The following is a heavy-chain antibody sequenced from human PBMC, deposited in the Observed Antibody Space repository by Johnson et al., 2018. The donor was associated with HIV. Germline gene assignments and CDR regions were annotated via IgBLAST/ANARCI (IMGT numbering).Heavy chain of an antibody. CDR2: ISGSGGDT. CDR3: AKGEAKNVYDYVWGSYTLHDACDI. J-gene: IGHJ3*02. V-gene: IGHV3-23*04. CDR1: GFTVSSNY. Sequence: VQLVESGGGLIQPGGYLRLSCAASGFTVSSNYMSWVRQAPGKGLEWGSDISGSGGDTYYADSVKGRFTLSRDNSKNTLYLQMNSLRAGDTAVYYCAKGEAKNVYDYVWGSYTLHDACDIWGQGTMVTVSS. D-gene: IGHD3-16*01.